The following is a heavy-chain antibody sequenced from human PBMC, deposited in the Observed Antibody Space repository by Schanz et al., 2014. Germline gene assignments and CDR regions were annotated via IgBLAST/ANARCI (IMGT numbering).Heavy chain of an antibody. D-gene: IGHD1-26*01. V-gene: IGHV3-9*01. J-gene: IGHJ6*02. CDR1: GFTFADYA. Sequence: DVQLVESGGGLVQPGRSLRLSCAASGFTFADYAMHWVRQAPGKGLEWVSGISWNGAGIGYADSVKGRFTISRDNSKNSLYLQMNSLRTEDTALYYCAKDSRGSSFDMDVWGQGTTVTVSS. CDR3: AKDSRGSSFDMDV. CDR2: ISWNGAGI.